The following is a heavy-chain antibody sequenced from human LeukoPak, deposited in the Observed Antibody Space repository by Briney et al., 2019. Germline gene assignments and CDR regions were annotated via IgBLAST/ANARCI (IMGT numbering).Heavy chain of an antibody. D-gene: IGHD3-3*01. V-gene: IGHV3-30*04. CDR1: GFTFSNYA. CDR3: ARDFRDRFLEYLSNWFDP. CDR2: ISDDGSNE. J-gene: IGHJ5*02. Sequence: PGGSLRLSCAASGFTFSNYAMHWVRQAPGKGLEGVAVISDDGSNEYYADSMKGRFTISRDNSKNTLYLQMNSLRAEDTAVYYCARDFRDRFLEYLSNWFDPWGQGTLVTVSS.